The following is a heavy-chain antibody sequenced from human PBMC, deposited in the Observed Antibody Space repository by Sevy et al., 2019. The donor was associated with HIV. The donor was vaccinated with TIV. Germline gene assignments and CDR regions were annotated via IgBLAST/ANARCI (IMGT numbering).Heavy chain of an antibody. CDR3: ARYVGYIDH. J-gene: IGHJ4*01. Sequence: GGSLRLSCAASGFTFSIYYMTWARQAPGKGLEWVANIKSDGSDKYYVDSVKGRFTISRDNAKNSLYLQMNSLTAEDTAVYYCARYVGYIDHWGHGTLVTVSP. V-gene: IGHV3-7*01. D-gene: IGHD3-10*02. CDR1: GFTFSIYY. CDR2: IKSDGSDK.